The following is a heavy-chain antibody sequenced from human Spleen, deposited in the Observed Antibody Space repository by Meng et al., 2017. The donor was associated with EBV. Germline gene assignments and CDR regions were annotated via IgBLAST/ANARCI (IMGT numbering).Heavy chain of an antibody. CDR1: GFTFSTYS. V-gene: IGHV3-21*02. D-gene: IGHD5-12*01. CDR3: AREVASAFDY. Sequence: EVQLLESGGGLVKPGGSLRLSCAASGFTFSTYSLHWVRQAPGKGLEWVSSLSGRSSYIYYADSVKGRFTISRDNAQNSLYLQMNSLRAEDTAVYYCAREVASAFDYWGQGSLVTVSS. J-gene: IGHJ4*02. CDR2: LSGRSSYI.